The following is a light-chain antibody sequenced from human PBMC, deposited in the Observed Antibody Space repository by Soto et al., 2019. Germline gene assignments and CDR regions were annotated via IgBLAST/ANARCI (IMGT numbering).Light chain of an antibody. CDR3: SSYAGSNKGYV. CDR1: SSDVGGYNY. Sequence: QSVLTQPPSASGSPGQSVTISCTGTSSDVGGYNYVSWYQQHPGKAHKLMIYEVSKRPSGVPDRFSGSKSGNTASLTVSGLQAEDEADYYCSSYAGSNKGYVFGTG. CDR2: EVS. J-gene: IGLJ1*01. V-gene: IGLV2-8*01.